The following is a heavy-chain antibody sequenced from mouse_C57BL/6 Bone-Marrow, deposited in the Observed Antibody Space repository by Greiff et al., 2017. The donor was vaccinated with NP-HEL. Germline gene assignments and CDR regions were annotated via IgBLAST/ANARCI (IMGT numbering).Heavy chain of an antibody. CDR2: IRSKSNNYAT. D-gene: IGHD4-1*01. Sequence: EVKVVESGGGLVQPKGSLKLSCAASGFSFNTYAMNWVRQAPGKGLEWVARIRSKSNNYATYYADSVKDRFTISRDDSESMLYLQMNNLKTEDTAMYYCVRRGPVTGTDYYAMDYWGQGTSVTVSS. CDR1: GFSFNTYA. CDR3: VRRGPVTGTDYYAMDY. V-gene: IGHV10-1*01. J-gene: IGHJ4*01.